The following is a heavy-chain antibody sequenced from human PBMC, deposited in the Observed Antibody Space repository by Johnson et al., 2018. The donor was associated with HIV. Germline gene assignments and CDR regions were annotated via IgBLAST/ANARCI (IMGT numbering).Heavy chain of an antibody. CDR1: GFIFNSYG. V-gene: IGHV3-30*02. Sequence: QVQLVESGGGVVQPGGSLRLSCAASGFIFNSYGMHWVRQAPGTGLEWVAFIRYDGSNNYYIESVKGRFTISRDNSKNTLYLQMNSLRAEDTAVYYCARQTLRAFDIWGQGTMVTVSS. J-gene: IGHJ3*02. CDR3: ARQTLRAFDI. CDR2: IRYDGSNN.